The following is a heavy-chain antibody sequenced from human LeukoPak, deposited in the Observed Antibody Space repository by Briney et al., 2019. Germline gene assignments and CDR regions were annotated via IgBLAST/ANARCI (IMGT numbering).Heavy chain of an antibody. CDR2: IHPEGSEK. V-gene: IGHV3-7*04. D-gene: IGHD1-1*01. Sequence: GGSLRLSCAVSGFTFSNFWMSWVRQAPGRGLEWVANIHPEGSEKYHVGSVKGRFTISRDNAKNSLFLQMNGLRVEDTAVYYCARGDDFSGDHWGQGTLVTVSS. J-gene: IGHJ4*02. CDR3: ARGDDFSGDH. CDR1: GFTFSNFW.